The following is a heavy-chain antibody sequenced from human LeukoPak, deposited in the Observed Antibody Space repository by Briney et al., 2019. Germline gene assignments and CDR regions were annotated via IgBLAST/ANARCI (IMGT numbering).Heavy chain of an antibody. Sequence: SETLSLTCTVSGGSFNIYYWSWIRQAAGKGLEWIGRIYISGSTNYNPSLKSRVTMPVDTSKNQFSLKLSSVTAADTAVYYCARGPTTMTRAFDYWGQGTLVTVSS. CDR1: GGSFNIYY. J-gene: IGHJ4*02. CDR3: ARGPTTMTRAFDY. D-gene: IGHD4-11*01. V-gene: IGHV4-4*07. CDR2: IYISGST.